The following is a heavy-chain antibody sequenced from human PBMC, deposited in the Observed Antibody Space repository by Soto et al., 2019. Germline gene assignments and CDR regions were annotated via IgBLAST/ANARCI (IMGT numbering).Heavy chain of an antibody. D-gene: IGHD2-15*01. V-gene: IGHV4-59*01. CDR2: IYYSGST. CDR3: ARDGINCSGGSCYSGSLQH. Sequence: SETLSLTCTVSGGSISSYYWRWIRQPPGKGLEWIGYIYYSGSTNYNPSLKSRVTISVDTSKNQFSLKLSSVTAADTAVYYCARDGINCSGGSCYSGSLQHWGQGTLVTVSS. J-gene: IGHJ1*01. CDR1: GGSISSYY.